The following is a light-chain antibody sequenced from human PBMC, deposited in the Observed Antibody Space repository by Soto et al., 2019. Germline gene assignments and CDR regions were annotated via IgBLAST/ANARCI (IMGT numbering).Light chain of an antibody. J-gene: IGLJ3*02. Sequence: SVLTQPPSVSGAPGQRVTISCTASSSNIGAGYDVHWYQQLPGTAPKLLIYGNTNRPSGVPDRFSGSKSGTSASLAITGLQAEDEADYYCQSYDSSLSAWVFGGGTQLTVL. CDR2: GNT. CDR1: SSNIGAGYD. CDR3: QSYDSSLSAWV. V-gene: IGLV1-40*01.